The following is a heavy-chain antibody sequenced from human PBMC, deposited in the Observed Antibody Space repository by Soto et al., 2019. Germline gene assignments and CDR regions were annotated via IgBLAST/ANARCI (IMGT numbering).Heavy chain of an antibody. CDR3: AKERQATTVTLPDY. CDR2: ISGSGIST. CDR1: GFTFSSYA. V-gene: IGHV3-23*01. Sequence: EVQLLESGGGLVQPGGSLRLSCAASGFTFSSYAMNWVRQAPGKGLDWVSTISGSGISTYYAASVKGRFTISRDNSKNTLYLKRNSLRAEDTAVYYCAKERQATTVTLPDYWGQGTLVTVSS. D-gene: IGHD4-17*01. J-gene: IGHJ4*02.